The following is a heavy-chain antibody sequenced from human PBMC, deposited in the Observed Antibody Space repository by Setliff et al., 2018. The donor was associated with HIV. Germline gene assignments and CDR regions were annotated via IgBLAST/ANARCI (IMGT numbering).Heavy chain of an antibody. CDR2: ISHSGNT. CDR1: GDSTSSESSF. CDR3: ARLEDQLGPGWFAP. D-gene: IGHD1-1*01. V-gene: IGHV4-31*03. J-gene: IGHJ5*02. Sequence: PSETLSLTCSVSGDSTSSESSFWSWVRQYPGKGLELIGYISHSGNTYYTPSLESRITLSVDTSKNQFSLKVNSVTAADTAVYYCARLEDQLGPGWFAPWGQGTLVTVSS.